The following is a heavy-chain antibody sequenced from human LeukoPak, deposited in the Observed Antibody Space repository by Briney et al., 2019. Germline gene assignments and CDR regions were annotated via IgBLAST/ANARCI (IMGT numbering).Heavy chain of an antibody. CDR2: IIPIFGTA. Sequence: SVKVSCKASGGTFSSYAISWVRQAPGQGLEWMGGIIPIFGTANYAQKFQGRVTITADESTSTAYMELSSLTSEDTAVYYCARQDYGDFRHFDYWGQGTLVTVSS. V-gene: IGHV1-69*01. J-gene: IGHJ4*02. CDR3: ARQDYGDFRHFDY. D-gene: IGHD4-17*01. CDR1: GGTFSSYA.